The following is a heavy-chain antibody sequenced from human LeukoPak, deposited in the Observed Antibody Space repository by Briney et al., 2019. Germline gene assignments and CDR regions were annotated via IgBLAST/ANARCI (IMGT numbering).Heavy chain of an antibody. V-gene: IGHV3-23*01. Sequence: GGSLRLSCAASGFTFSSYSMNWVRQAPGKGLEWVSAISGSGVSTYYADSVKGRFTISRDNSKNTLYLQMNSLRAEDTAVYYCAKIHYGSGSLLDYWGQGTLVTVSS. D-gene: IGHD3-10*01. J-gene: IGHJ4*02. CDR1: GFTFSSYS. CDR2: ISGSGVST. CDR3: AKIHYGSGSLLDY.